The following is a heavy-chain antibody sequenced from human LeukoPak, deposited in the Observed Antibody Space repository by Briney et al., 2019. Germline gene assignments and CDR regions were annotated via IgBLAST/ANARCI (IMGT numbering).Heavy chain of an antibody. Sequence: SETLSLTCTVSGGSISSYYWSWIRQPAGKGLEWIGRIYTSGSTNYNAPLKSRVSMSVDTSKNQFSLKLSSVSAADTAVFYCARENSGSYREFDYWGKGTLVTVSS. J-gene: IGHJ4*02. CDR1: GGSISSYY. D-gene: IGHD1-26*01. V-gene: IGHV4-4*07. CDR2: IYTSGST. CDR3: ARENSGSYREFDY.